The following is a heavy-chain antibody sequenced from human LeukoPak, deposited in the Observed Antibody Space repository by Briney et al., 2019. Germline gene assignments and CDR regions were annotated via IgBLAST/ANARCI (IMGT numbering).Heavy chain of an antibody. D-gene: IGHD4-11*01. CDR3: AKSVEHSDYREFHD. CDR2: ISGGGGGT. V-gene: IGHV3-23*01. J-gene: IGHJ4*02. Sequence: SGGSLRLSCAASGFTFSNYAMNWVRQAPGKGPEWVSGISGGGGGTYYADSVKGRFTISRANSKNTLYLQMKCLRVDDTAVYYCAKSVEHSDYREFHDWGQGTLVTVSS. CDR1: GFTFSNYA.